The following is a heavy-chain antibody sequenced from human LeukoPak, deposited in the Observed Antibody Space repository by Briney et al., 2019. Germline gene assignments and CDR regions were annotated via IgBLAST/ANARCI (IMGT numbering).Heavy chain of an antibody. Sequence: GGSLRLSCAASGFTVSSNYMSWVRQAPGKGLEWVSVIYSGGSTYYADSVKGRFTISRDNSKNTLYLQMNSLRAEDTAVYYCAKVAGSGSYSEYYFDYWGQGTLVTVSS. D-gene: IGHD3-10*01. V-gene: IGHV3-53*01. J-gene: IGHJ4*02. CDR3: AKVAGSGSYSEYYFDY. CDR1: GFTVSSNY. CDR2: IYSGGST.